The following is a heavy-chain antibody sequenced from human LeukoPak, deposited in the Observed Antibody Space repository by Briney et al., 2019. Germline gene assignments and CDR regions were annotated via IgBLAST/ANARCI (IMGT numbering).Heavy chain of an antibody. V-gene: IGHV1-18*01. CDR3: ARDEGGSYFY. CDR1: GYTLTELS. J-gene: IGHJ4*02. D-gene: IGHD1-26*01. Sequence: ASVTVSCTVSGYTLTELSMHWVRQAPGQGLEWMGWISAYNGNTNYAQKLQGRVTMTTDTSTSTAYMELRSLRSDDTAVYYCARDEGGSYFYWGQGTLVTVSS. CDR2: ISAYNGNT.